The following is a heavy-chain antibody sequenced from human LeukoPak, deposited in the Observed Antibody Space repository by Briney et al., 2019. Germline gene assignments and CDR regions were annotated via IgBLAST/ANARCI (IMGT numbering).Heavy chain of an antibody. Sequence: GGSLRLSCAASGFTVSSYYMSWVRQAPGKGLEWVSTIYSGRSTYYPDSLKGRFTISRDDSKNTVYLQMNSLRGEDTAVYYCASGPPQDRIYYYYMDVWGKGTTVTVSS. V-gene: IGHV3-66*02. CDR2: IYSGRST. J-gene: IGHJ6*03. CDR1: GFTVSSYY. CDR3: ASGPPQDRIYYYYMDV. D-gene: IGHD2-15*01.